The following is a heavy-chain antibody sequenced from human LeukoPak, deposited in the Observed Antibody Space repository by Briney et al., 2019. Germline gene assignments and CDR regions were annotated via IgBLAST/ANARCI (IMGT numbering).Heavy chain of an antibody. CDR1: GFTFSSYG. V-gene: IGHV3-73*01. CDR3: TRRESQGSSTNWYFDL. Sequence: GRSLRLSCAASGFTFSSYGMHWVRQASGKGLEWVGRIRSKPNSYTTAYAASVKGRFTISRDDSNNTAYLQMNSLKTEDTAVYYCTRRESQGSSTNWYFDLWGRGTLVTVSS. D-gene: IGHD6-6*01. CDR2: IRSKPNSYTT. J-gene: IGHJ2*01.